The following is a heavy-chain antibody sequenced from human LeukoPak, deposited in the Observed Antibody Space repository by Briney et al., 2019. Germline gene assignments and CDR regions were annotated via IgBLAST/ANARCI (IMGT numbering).Heavy chain of an antibody. CDR2: IYYSGST. V-gene: IGHV4-31*11. CDR1: GGSFSGYY. D-gene: IGHD3-22*01. Sequence: SETLSLTCAVYGGSFSGYYWSWIRQHPGKGLEWIGYIYYSGSTYYNPSLKSRVTISADTSKNQFSLKLSSVTAADTAVYYCARQVTYYYDSSGYSVDAFDIWGQGTMVTVSS. CDR3: ARQVTYYYDSSGYSVDAFDI. J-gene: IGHJ3*02.